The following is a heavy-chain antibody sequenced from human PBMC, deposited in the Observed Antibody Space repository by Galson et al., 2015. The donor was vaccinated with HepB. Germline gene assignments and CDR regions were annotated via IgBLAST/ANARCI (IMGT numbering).Heavy chain of an antibody. V-gene: IGHV3-48*03. D-gene: IGHD5-18*01. Sequence: SLRLSCATSGFTFNTYEMNWVRQAPGKGLEWVSFIGNSGSPIYYADSLKGRFTISRDNAKNSLYLQINSLRAEDTAVYYCARGYIYGFSGGSPGFEHWGQGTLVTVSS. CDR2: IGNSGSPI. J-gene: IGHJ4*02. CDR1: GFTFNTYE. CDR3: ARGYIYGFSGGSPGFEH.